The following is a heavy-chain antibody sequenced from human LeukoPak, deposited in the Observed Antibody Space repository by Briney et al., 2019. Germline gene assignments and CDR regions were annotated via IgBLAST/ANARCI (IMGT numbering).Heavy chain of an antibody. D-gene: IGHD2-21*01. V-gene: IGHV4-30-4*02. CDR1: GGSISSGDYY. Sequence: SETLSLTCTVSGGSISSGDYYWSWIRQPPGKGLEWIGYIYYSGSTYYNPSLKSRVTISVDTSKNQFSLKLSSVTAADTAVYYCARALFHHRNWFDPWGQGTLVTVSS. CDR3: ARALFHHRNWFDP. CDR2: IYYSGST. J-gene: IGHJ5*02.